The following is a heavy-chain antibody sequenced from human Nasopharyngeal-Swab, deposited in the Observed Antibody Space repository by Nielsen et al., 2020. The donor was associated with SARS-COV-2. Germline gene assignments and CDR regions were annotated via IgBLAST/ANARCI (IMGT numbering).Heavy chain of an antibody. J-gene: IGHJ4*02. Sequence: PGKGLEWIGEISHSGSTNYNPSLKSRVTISVDTSKNQFSLKLSSVTAADTAVYYCARGPTQQLVRDYWGQGTLVTVSS. V-gene: IGHV4-34*01. CDR2: ISHSGST. CDR3: ARGPTQQLVRDY. D-gene: IGHD6-13*01.